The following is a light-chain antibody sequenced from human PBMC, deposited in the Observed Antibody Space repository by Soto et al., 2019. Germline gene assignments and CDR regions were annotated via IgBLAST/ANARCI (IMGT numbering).Light chain of an antibody. Sequence: IMLTQSPATLSLSPGERATLSWSARQSVSSSYLAWYQQRPGQAPRLLIYGASIRATGIPDRFSGGGSGTDFTLSISRLEPEDFAVYYCQQYASSPLLTFGGGTKV. CDR3: QQYASSPLLT. CDR1: QSVSSSY. CDR2: GAS. J-gene: IGKJ4*01. V-gene: IGKV3-20*01.